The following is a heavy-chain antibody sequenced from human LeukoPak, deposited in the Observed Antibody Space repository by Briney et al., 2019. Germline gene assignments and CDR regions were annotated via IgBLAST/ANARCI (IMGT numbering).Heavy chain of an antibody. CDR3: ARDPSNTSGRYIYFDS. Sequence: GASVKVSCKASGYTFTRYAISWVRQAPGQGLEWMGWVSTYNGDTNYAQNLQGRVTMTRDTSTSTAYMELRSLRSDHTAVYYCARDPSNTSGRYIYFDSWSQRTLVTVSS. CDR2: VSTYNGDT. CDR1: GYTFTRYA. J-gene: IGHJ4*02. D-gene: IGHD6-19*01. V-gene: IGHV1-18*04.